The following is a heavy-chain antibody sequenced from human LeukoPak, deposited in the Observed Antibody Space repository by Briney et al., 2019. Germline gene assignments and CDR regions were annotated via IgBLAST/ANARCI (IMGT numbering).Heavy chain of an antibody. CDR2: ISDSGDST. CDR1: GFTVSSNY. CDR3: AKDLGVVVSATYYFED. V-gene: IGHV3-23*01. Sequence: PGGSLRLSCAASGFTVSSNYMSWVRQGPGKGLEWVSRISDSGDSTYNADSVKGRFTISRDNSKNTLYLQMNSLRAEDTALYYCAKDLGVVVSATYYFEDWGRGTLVSVSS. D-gene: IGHD2-21*01. J-gene: IGHJ4*02.